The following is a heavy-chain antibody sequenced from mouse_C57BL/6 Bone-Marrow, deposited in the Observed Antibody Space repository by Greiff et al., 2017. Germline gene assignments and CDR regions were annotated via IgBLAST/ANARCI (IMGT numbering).Heavy chain of an antibody. D-gene: IGHD2-12*01. J-gene: IGHJ2*01. CDR1: GFTFCDYG. Sequence: EVQLQESGGGLVKPGGSLKLSCAAFGFTFCDYGMHWVRRAPEKGLEWVAYISSGSSTIYYADTVKCGFTISRDNAKNTLFLQVTSLRSEDTAMYFCAKSKLLFDYWGQGTTLTVSS. V-gene: IGHV5-17*01. CDR3: AKSKLLFDY. CDR2: ISSGSSTI.